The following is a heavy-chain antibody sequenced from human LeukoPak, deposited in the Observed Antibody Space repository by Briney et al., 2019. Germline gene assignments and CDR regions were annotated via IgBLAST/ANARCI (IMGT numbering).Heavy chain of an antibody. D-gene: IGHD6-6*01. J-gene: IGHJ5*02. CDR1: GGSFSGYY. Sequence: PETLSLTRAVYGGSFSGYYWSWVRHPPGKGLEWIGEINHSGSTNYNPSLKSRVTISVDTSKNQFSLKLSSVTAADTAVYYCARGGSIAARPGFDPWGQGTLVTVSS. CDR3: ARGGSIAARPGFDP. CDR2: INHSGST. V-gene: IGHV4-34*01.